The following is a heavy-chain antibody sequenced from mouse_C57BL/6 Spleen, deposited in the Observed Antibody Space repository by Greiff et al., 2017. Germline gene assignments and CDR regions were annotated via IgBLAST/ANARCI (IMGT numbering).Heavy chain of an antibody. CDR1: GYTFTSYW. CDR2: IFPGSGSP. Sequence: QVQLQQPGAELVKPGASVKMSCKASGYTFTSYWITWVKQRPGQGLEWIGDIFPGSGSPNYNEKFKSKATLTVDTSSSTAYMQRSSLTSEDSAVYYCARGDYYFDYWGQGTTLTVSS. CDR3: ARGDYYFDY. J-gene: IGHJ2*01. V-gene: IGHV1-55*01.